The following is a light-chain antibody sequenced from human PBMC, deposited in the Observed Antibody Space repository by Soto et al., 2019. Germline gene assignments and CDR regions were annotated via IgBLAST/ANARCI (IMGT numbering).Light chain of an antibody. J-gene: IGLJ3*02. CDR2: LEGNGNY. CDR3: ETWDSNTRV. V-gene: IGLV4-60*02. Sequence: QSVLTQSSSASASLGSSVKLTCTLSSGHSYYTIAWHQQQPGKAPRYLMKLEGNGNYNKGSGATDRFSGSSSGADRYLAISNLQLEYEADYYCETWDSNTRVFGGGTKLTVL. CDR1: SGHSYYT.